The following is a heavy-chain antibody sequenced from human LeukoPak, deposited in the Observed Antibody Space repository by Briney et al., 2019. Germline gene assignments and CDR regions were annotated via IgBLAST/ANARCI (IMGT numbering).Heavy chain of an antibody. Sequence: PSETLSLTCAVYGVSFSDYYWSWIRQSPEKGLEYIGEINHSGSTNYNPSLKSRVTISVDTSKNQFSLKLSSVTAADTAVYYCARRGVIQRIISWFDPWGQGTLVTVSS. CDR1: GVSFSDYY. D-gene: IGHD1-1*01. J-gene: IGHJ5*02. V-gene: IGHV4-34*01. CDR3: ARRGVIQRIISWFDP. CDR2: INHSGST.